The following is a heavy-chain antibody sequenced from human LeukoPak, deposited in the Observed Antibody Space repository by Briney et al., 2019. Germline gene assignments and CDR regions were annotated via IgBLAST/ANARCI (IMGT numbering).Heavy chain of an antibody. CDR2: IKLDGSEK. CDR3: ARDQYDTWSRRGNFDS. Sequence: PGGSLRLSCVASGFTFGKYWMSWVRKAPGKGLEWVANIKLDGSEKNYVDSVKGRFTISRDNTKNSLYLQMNSLGVEDTAVFYCARDQYDTWSRRGNFDSWGQGTLVIVSS. CDR1: GFTFGKYW. D-gene: IGHD3-3*01. V-gene: IGHV3-7*03. J-gene: IGHJ4*02.